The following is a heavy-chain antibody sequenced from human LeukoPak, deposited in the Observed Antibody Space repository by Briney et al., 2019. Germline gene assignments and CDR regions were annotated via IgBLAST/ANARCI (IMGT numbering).Heavy chain of an antibody. Sequence: GGSLRLSCAASGFTFSSYEMNWVRQAPGKGLESVSYISSSGSTIYYADSVKGRFTISRDNAKNSLYLQMNSLRAEDTAVYYCARIDDYVWGSYRRPVDYWGQGTLVTVSS. J-gene: IGHJ4*02. CDR1: GFTFSSYE. D-gene: IGHD3-16*02. CDR3: ARIDDYVWGSYRRPVDY. V-gene: IGHV3-48*03. CDR2: ISSSGSTI.